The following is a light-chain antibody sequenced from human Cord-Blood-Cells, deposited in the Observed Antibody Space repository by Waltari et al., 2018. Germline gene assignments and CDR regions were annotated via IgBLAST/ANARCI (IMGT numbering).Light chain of an antibody. CDR3: QQSYSTPIT. CDR2: AAS. V-gene: IGKV1-39*01. CDR1: QSISSY. Sequence: DIQMTQSPSSLSASVGDRVTITCRASQSISSYLNWYQQKPGKAPKLLIYAASSLRSGVPSRFSGSGSGTDFTLTISSLQPEDFATYYCQQSYSTPITFGQG. J-gene: IGKJ5*01.